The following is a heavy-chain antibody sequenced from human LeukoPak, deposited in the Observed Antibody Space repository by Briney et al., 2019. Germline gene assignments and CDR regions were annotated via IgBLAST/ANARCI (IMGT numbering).Heavy chain of an antibody. Sequence: SETRCRTCTVSGGSISSYYGSWDRQRPGRGLDWIGYIYYSGSTSYNPSLKSRVTMSVDKSKDQFSLKLRSVTAADTAVYYCARGPGTVAGTKDAFDIWGQGTMVTVSS. CDR1: GGSISSYY. CDR2: IYYSGST. CDR3: ARGPGTVAGTKDAFDI. D-gene: IGHD6-19*01. V-gene: IGHV4-59*01. J-gene: IGHJ3*02.